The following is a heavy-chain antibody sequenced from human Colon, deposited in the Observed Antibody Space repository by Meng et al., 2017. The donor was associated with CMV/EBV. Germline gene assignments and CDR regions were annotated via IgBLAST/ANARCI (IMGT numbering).Heavy chain of an antibody. Sequence: GESLKISCAASGFSFTSYAMHWVRQAPGKGLEWMAVMSYDGRNENYADSAKGRFTVSRDNSKKTLYLQMDSLRAEDTAVYYCARDRSGLRFLEWLNYYYYGMDVWGQGTTVTVSS. J-gene: IGHJ6*02. CDR1: GFSFTSYA. CDR3: ARDRSGLRFLEWLNYYYYGMDV. V-gene: IGHV3-30*03. D-gene: IGHD3-3*01. CDR2: MSYDGRNE.